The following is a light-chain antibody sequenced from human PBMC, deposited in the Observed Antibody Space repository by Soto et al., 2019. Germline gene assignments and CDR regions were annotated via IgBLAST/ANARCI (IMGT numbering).Light chain of an antibody. V-gene: IGLV2-14*01. CDR3: SLYTSSDTPYV. CDR1: SSDVGAYDY. J-gene: IGLJ1*01. Sequence: QSALTQPASVSGSPGQSITISCTGTSSDVGAYDYVSWYQQHPDKAPKLIIYVVSNRPSGVSNRFSGSKSGNTASLTISGLQAEDEADSYCSLYTSSDTPYVFGTGTQLTVL. CDR2: VVS.